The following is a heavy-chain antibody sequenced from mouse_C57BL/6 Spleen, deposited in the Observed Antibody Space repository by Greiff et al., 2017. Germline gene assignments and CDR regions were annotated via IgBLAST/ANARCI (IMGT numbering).Heavy chain of an antibody. CDR2: IDPENGDT. Sequence: EVQLQQSGAELVRPGASVKLSCTASGSNIKDDYMHWVKQRPEQGLEWIGWIDPENGDTEYASKFQGKATITADTSSNTAYLQLSSLTSEDTAVYYCTTNDYGSSYSAMDYWGQGTSVTVAS. CDR3: TTNDYGSSYSAMDY. CDR1: GSNIKDDY. J-gene: IGHJ4*01. D-gene: IGHD1-1*01. V-gene: IGHV14-4*01.